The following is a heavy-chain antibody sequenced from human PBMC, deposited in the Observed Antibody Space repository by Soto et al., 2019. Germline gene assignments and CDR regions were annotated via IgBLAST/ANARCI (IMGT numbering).Heavy chain of an antibody. D-gene: IGHD3-3*02. J-gene: IGHJ2*01. CDR2: IYFSGST. CDR1: GGSIRSSSYY. CDR3: AREMRNRSGDSHFWYFDL. V-gene: IGHV4-31*03. Sequence: SETLSLTCTVSGGSIRSSSYYWSWIRHHPGRGLEWIGFIYFSGSTFYHPSLKSRVTISIDPSRNQFSLKLTSVTAADTAVYYCAREMRNRSGDSHFWYFDLWGRGTQVTVSS.